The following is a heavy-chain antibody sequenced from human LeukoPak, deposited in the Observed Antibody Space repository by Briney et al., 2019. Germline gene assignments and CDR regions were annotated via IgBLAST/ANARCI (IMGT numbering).Heavy chain of an antibody. Sequence: GASVKVSCKASGYTFTGYYMHWVRQATGQGLEWMGWMNPNSGNAGYAQKFQGRVTMTRNTSISTAYMELSSLRSEDTAVYYCARGFRVVVVPAAMGYYYGMDVWGQGTTVTVSS. CDR2: MNPNSGNA. D-gene: IGHD2-2*01. CDR3: ARGFRVVVVPAAMGYYYGMDV. CDR1: GYTFTGYY. V-gene: IGHV1-8*02. J-gene: IGHJ6*02.